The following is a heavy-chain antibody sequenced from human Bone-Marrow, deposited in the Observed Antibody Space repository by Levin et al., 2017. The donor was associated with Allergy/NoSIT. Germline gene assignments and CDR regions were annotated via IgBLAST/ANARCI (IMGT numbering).Heavy chain of an antibody. J-gene: IGHJ4*02. V-gene: IGHV3-64*01. CDR2: ISDNGGAT. D-gene: IGHD5-12*01. CDR3: ARCRGGSGYDASDS. Sequence: GGSLRLSCTASGFTFGNYGMHWVRLPPGKGLEYIATISDNGGATYYAKSVKGRFTISRDDSRSTLYLQMGSLRPDDMGVYYCARCRGGSGYDASDSWGQGTLVTVSS. CDR1: GFTFGNYG.